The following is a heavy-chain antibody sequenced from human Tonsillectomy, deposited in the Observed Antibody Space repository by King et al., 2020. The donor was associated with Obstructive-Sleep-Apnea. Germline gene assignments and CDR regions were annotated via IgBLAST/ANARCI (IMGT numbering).Heavy chain of an antibody. J-gene: IGHJ4*02. V-gene: IGHV3-15*01. CDR3: WATGEDRTLTDDY. Sequence: VQLVESGGGLVKPGGSLRLSCAASGFTFSNAWMSWVRQAPGKGLEWVGRIKSKTDGGTTDYAAPVKGRFTISRDDSKNTLYLQMNSLKTEDTAVYYCWATGEDRTLTDDYWGQGTLVTVSS. CDR2: IKSKTDGGTT. D-gene: IGHD3-16*01. CDR1: GFTFSNAW.